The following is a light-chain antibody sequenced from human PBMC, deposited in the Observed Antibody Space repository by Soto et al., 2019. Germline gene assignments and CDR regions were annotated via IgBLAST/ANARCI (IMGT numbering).Light chain of an antibody. V-gene: IGLV3-1*01. Sequence: VLTQPPSVSVSPGQTASITCSGDKLGDKYACWYQQKPGQSPVLVIYQDSKRPSGIPERFSGSNSGNTATLTISGTQAMDEADYYCQAWDSSTYVFGTGTKVTVL. CDR1: KLGDKY. CDR2: QDS. CDR3: QAWDSSTYV. J-gene: IGLJ1*01.